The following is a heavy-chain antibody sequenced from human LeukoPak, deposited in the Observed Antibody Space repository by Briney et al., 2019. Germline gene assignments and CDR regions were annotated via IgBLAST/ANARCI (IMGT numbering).Heavy chain of an antibody. CDR2: ISSSGSTI. J-gene: IGHJ5*02. D-gene: IGHD3-22*01. Sequence: GALRLSCAASGFTFSDYYMSWIRQAPGKGLEWVSYISSSGSTIYYADSVKGRFTISRDNAKNSLYLQMSSLRAEDTAVYYCARDWRYYDSSGYYHWGQGTLVTVSS. V-gene: IGHV3-11*01. CDR3: ARDWRYYDSSGYYH. CDR1: GFTFSDYY.